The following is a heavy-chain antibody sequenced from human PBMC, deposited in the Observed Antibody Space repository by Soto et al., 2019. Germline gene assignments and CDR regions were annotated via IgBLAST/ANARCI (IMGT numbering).Heavy chain of an antibody. Sequence: PGGSLRLSCATSGFNFSGYAMHWVRQAPGKWPEVVAVMSYDGSDKYYADSVKGRFTISRDNSKNTLYLQMNSLRIEDTAVYYCARQLNYHFWSGYLAYWGQGTLVTVSS. CDR1: GFNFSGYA. CDR3: ARQLNYHFWSGYLAY. V-gene: IGHV3-30-3*01. J-gene: IGHJ4*02. D-gene: IGHD3-3*01. CDR2: MSYDGSDK.